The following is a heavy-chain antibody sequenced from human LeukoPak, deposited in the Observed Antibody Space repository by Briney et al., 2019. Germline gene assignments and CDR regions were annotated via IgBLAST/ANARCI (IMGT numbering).Heavy chain of an antibody. CDR2: INHSGST. CDR1: GYSISSGYY. CDR3: ARVPVTYYFYYMDV. Sequence: SETLSLTCAVSGYSISSGYYWGWIRQPPGKGLEWIGEINHSGSTNCNPSLKSRVTISIDTSKNQFSLKVSSVTAADTAVYYCARVPVTYYFYYMDVWGKGTTVTVSS. V-gene: IGHV4-38-2*01. D-gene: IGHD4-11*01. J-gene: IGHJ6*03.